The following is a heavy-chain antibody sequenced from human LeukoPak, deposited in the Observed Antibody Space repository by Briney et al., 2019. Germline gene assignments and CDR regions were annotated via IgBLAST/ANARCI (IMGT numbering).Heavy chain of an antibody. CDR1: GFTFSSYW. V-gene: IGHV3-7*01. J-gene: IGHJ4*02. D-gene: IGHD1-20*01. CDR2: IKQGGSEK. CDR3: ARDPPFIIGTTFFDY. Sequence: PGGSLRLSCAASGFTFSSYWMSWVRQAPGKGLEWVANIKQGGSEKYYVDSVKGRFTISRDDAKNSVYLQMNSLRAEDTAVYYCARDPPFIIGTTFFDYWGQGTLVTVSS.